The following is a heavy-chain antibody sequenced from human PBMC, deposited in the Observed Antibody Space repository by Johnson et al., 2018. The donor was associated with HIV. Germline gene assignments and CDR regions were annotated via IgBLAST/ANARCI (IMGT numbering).Heavy chain of an antibody. CDR2: LKQDGSEK. D-gene: IGHD2-2*01. CDR3: AREDCSSTRCSDWDSAFDI. V-gene: IGHV3-7*01. Sequence: VQLVESGGGLVQSGGSLSLSCGASGFTSSSYWMSWVRQAPGKGLAWVANLKQDGSEKYYVASVNGRFTISRYNAKNSLFLQMNSLRAGDTAVYYCAREDCSSTRCSDWDSAFDIWGQGTMVTVSS. J-gene: IGHJ3*02. CDR1: GFTSSSYW.